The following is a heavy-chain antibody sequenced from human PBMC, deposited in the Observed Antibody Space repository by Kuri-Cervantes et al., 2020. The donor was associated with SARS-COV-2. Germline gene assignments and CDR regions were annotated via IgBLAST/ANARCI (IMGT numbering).Heavy chain of an antibody. CDR3: AREQVVEGARRGYFYSYGMDV. CDR2: IKEDGSEK. D-gene: IGHD2-2*01. V-gene: IGHV3-7*04. J-gene: IGHJ4*01. Sequence: GESLKISCAASGLTFSGFWMSWVRQAPGKGLEWVANIKEDGSEKYYVDSVKGRFTISRDNAKNSLYLQMNSLRAEDTAVYYCAREQVVEGARRGYFYSYGMDVWGQGTLVTVSS. CDR1: GLTFSGFW.